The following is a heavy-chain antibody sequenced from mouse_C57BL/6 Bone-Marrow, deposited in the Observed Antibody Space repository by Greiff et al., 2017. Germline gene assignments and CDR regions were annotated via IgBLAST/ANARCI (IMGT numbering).Heavy chain of an antibody. Sequence: EVKLMESGGDLVKPGGSLKLSCAASGFTFSSYGMSWVRQTPDKRLEWVATISSGGSYTYYPDSVKGRFTISRYNAKNTLYLQMSSLKSEDTAMYYCARHGRLRRRFAYWGQGTLVTVS. CDR1: GFTFSSYG. CDR3: ARHGRLRRRFAY. J-gene: IGHJ3*01. D-gene: IGHD2-2*01. V-gene: IGHV5-6*01. CDR2: ISSGGSYT.